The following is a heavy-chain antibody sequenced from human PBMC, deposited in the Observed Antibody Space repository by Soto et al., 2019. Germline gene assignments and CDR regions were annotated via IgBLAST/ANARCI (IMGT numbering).Heavy chain of an antibody. V-gene: IGHV1-18*01. D-gene: IGHD2-15*01. J-gene: IGHJ4*02. CDR3: ARDHVYYSGDSCYVSDY. CDR1: GYAFTSHG. CDR2: ISADNGNT. Sequence: GASVKVSCKASGYAFTSHGISWVRQAPGQGLEWMAWISADNGNTNYAQKFQGRVTMTTDTSTSTAYMELRSLRSDDTAVYYCARDHVYYSGDSCYVSDYWGQGTLVTVSS.